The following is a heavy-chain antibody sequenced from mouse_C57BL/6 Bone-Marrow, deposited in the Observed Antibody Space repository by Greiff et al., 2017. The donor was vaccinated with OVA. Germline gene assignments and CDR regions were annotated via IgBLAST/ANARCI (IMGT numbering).Heavy chain of an antibody. Sequence: EVQVVESGGGLVKPGGSLKLSCAASGFTFSDYGMHWVRQAPEKGLEWVAYISSGSSTIYYADTVKGRFTISRDNAKNTLFLQMTSLRSEDTAMYYCARPRIYYDYARCAYWGQGTLVTVSA. CDR1: GFTFSDYG. J-gene: IGHJ3*01. CDR3: ARPRIYYDYARCAY. CDR2: ISSGSSTI. D-gene: IGHD2-4*01. V-gene: IGHV5-17*01.